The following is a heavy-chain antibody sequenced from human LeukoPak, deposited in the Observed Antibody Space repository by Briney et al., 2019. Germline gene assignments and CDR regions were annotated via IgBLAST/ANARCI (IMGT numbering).Heavy chain of an antibody. V-gene: IGHV3-23*01. CDR1: GFTFSSYA. Sequence: PGGSLRLSCAASGFTFSSYAMTWVRQAPGKGLEWVSVIRGSSGTTFYADSVKGRFTISRDNAKNTLYLQMNSLRAEDTAVYYCARGYASRWLQSGGIDYWGQGTLVTVSS. D-gene: IGHD5-24*01. J-gene: IGHJ4*02. CDR3: ARGYASRWLQSGGIDY. CDR2: IRGSSGTT.